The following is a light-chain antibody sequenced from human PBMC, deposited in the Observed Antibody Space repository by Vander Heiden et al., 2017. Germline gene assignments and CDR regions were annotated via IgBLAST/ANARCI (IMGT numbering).Light chain of an antibody. CDR2: GNG. Sequence: QSVLTPPPSVSGAPGQRVTLSCTGSSSNIGAGYDVHWYQQLPGTAPKLLIYGNGNRPSGVPDRFSGSKSGTSASLAITGLQAEDEADYYCQSYDTSLSGSVFGGGTKLTVL. V-gene: IGLV1-40*01. J-gene: IGLJ2*01. CDR1: SSNIGAGYD. CDR3: QSYDTSLSGSV.